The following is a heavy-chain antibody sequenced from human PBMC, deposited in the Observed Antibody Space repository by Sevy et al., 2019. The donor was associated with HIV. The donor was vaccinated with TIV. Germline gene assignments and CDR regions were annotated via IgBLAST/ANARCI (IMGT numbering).Heavy chain of an antibody. Sequence: GGSLRLSCAASGFTVSSYWMHWVRQAPGKGLVWVSHINSDGSKTGDADSVKGRFTITRVNANNTLYLQMNSLRAEDTAVYYCARDKSATAVDYWGQGTLVTVSS. D-gene: IGHD6-25*01. CDR2: INSDGSKT. J-gene: IGHJ4*02. V-gene: IGHV3-74*01. CDR3: ARDKSATAVDY. CDR1: GFTVSSYW.